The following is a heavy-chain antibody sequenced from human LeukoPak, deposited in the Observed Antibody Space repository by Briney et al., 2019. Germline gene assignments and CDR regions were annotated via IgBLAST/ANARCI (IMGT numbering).Heavy chain of an antibody. V-gene: IGHV3-23*01. CDR3: AKERWAWEMTTVTTHWFDP. CDR1: GLNFSSYA. Sequence: GDSLRLSCAPAGLNFSSYAMSWVRQATGKGLEWVSCISGRGGSTYYAESVKGRFAISRDNSKNTLYVQMNSLRAEDTAVYYCAKERWAWEMTTVTTHWFDPWGQGTLVTVSS. J-gene: IGHJ5*02. D-gene: IGHD4-17*01. CDR2: ISGRGGST.